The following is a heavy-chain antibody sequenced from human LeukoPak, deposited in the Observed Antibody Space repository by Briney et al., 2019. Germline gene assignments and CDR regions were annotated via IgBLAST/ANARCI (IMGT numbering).Heavy chain of an antibody. D-gene: IGHD2-2*03. V-gene: IGHV4-59*01. Sequence: SETLSLTCTVSGGSISSYYWSWIRQPPGKGLEWIGYIYYSGSTNYNPSLKSRVTISVDTSKNQFSLKLSSVTAADTAVYYCARDRPLGYCSSTRCALGAFDIWGQGTMVTVSS. CDR3: ARDRPLGYCSSTRCALGAFDI. CDR2: IYYSGST. J-gene: IGHJ3*02. CDR1: GGSISSYY.